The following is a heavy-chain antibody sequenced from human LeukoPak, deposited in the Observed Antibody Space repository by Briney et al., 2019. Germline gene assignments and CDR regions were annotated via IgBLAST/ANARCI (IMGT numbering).Heavy chain of an antibody. CDR3: ARDLLAMVRGVIIGAVGY. V-gene: IGHV1-2*02. J-gene: IGHJ4*02. D-gene: IGHD3-10*01. Sequence: PXSGGTNYAQKFQGRVTMTRDTSISTAYMELSRLRSDDTAAYYCARDLLAMVRGVIIGAVGYWGQGTLVTVSS. CDR2: PXSGGT.